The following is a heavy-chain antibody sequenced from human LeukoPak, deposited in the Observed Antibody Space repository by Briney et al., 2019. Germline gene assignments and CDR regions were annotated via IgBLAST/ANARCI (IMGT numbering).Heavy chain of an antibody. Sequence: SETLSLTCAVSGGSFSSYYWIWIRQPTGKGLEWIGEINHSGSTSSNPSLKNRVSMSVDTSKSHFSLRLSSVTAADTAVYYCARGQGSGFDPWGQGTLVIVSS. V-gene: IGHV4-34*01. CDR2: INHSGST. J-gene: IGHJ5*02. CDR1: GGSFSSYY. CDR3: ARGQGSGFDP.